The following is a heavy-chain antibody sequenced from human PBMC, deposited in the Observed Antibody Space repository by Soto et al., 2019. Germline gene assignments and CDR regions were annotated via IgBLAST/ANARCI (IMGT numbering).Heavy chain of an antibody. CDR1: GYTFSKYG. V-gene: IGHV1-18*01. D-gene: IGHD6-6*01. Sequence: QVQLLQSGGEVRKPGASVKVSCKASGYTFSKYGISWVRQARGQGLAWMAWIDPSNGNPNYAQKFQGRVTLTTDTTTTTAHQDLRSVNSDETAVYFCATGVPQSSAYYYYIDVWGKGTTVTVSS. J-gene: IGHJ6*03. CDR3: ATGVPQSSAYYYYIDV. CDR2: IDPSNGNP.